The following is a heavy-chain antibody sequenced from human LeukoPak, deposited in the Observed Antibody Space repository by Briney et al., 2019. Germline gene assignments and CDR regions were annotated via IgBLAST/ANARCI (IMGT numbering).Heavy chain of an antibody. V-gene: IGHV4-59*01. CDR3: AREGGVRGVIPHYFDY. CDR2: IYYSGST. D-gene: IGHD3-10*01. Sequence: SETLSLTCTVPRGSISSYYGSWIRQPPGRGLEWIGYIYYSGSTNNNLSLKSRVTISVDTSKNQFSLKLSSVTAADTAVYYCAREGGVRGVIPHYFDYWGQGTLVTASS. J-gene: IGHJ4*02. CDR1: RGSISSYY.